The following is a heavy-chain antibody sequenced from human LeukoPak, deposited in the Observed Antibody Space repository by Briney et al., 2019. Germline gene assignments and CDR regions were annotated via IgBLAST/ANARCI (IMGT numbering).Heavy chain of an antibody. CDR1: GGTFSSYA. J-gene: IGHJ4*02. CDR3: AARSGYYTGFDY. Sequence: ASVKVSCKASGGTFSSYAISWVRQAPGQGLEWMGVINPSGDSLSYAQNFQGRVTMTRDTSTSTVYMELSSLRSEDTAVYYCAARSGYYTGFDYWGQGTLVTVSS. CDR2: INPSGDSL. V-gene: IGHV1-46*01. D-gene: IGHD3-3*01.